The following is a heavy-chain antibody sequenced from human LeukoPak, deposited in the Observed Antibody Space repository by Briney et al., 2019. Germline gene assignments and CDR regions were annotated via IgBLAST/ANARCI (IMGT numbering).Heavy chain of an antibody. CDR3: ARAVGDSSTSCCPLDP. Sequence: SVKVSCKASGGTFSSYAISWVRQAPGQGLEWMGGIIPIFGTANYAQKFQGRVTITTDESTSTAYMELSSLRSEDTAVYYCARAVGDSSTSCCPLDPWGQGTLVTVSS. V-gene: IGHV1-69*05. CDR2: IIPIFGTA. J-gene: IGHJ5*02. D-gene: IGHD2-2*01. CDR1: GGTFSSYA.